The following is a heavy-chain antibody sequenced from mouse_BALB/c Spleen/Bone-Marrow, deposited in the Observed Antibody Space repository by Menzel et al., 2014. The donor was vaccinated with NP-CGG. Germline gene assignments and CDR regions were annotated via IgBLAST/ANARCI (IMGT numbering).Heavy chain of an antibody. CDR2: IDPANGNT. Sequence: EVKLMESGAELVKPGASVKLSCTASGFTIKDTYMHWVQQRPEQGLEWIGRIDPANGNTKYDPKFQGKVTITADTSSNTAYLQLSSLTSEDTAVYYCASYYYGSSSFAYWGQGTMVTVSS. CDR1: GFTIKDTY. D-gene: IGHD1-1*01. CDR3: ASYYYGSSSFAY. V-gene: IGHV14-3*02. J-gene: IGHJ3*01.